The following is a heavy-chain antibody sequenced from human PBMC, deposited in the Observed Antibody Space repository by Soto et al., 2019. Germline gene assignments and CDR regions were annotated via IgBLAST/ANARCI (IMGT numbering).Heavy chain of an antibody. D-gene: IGHD3-22*01. CDR3: ARDDDYEANAFDY. V-gene: IGHV3-33*01. Sequence: PGGSLRLSCAASGFTFSRYGMHWVRQAPGKGLEWVALIWNDGIRKVYVDSVKGRFTISRDNSKNTLDLQMNSLRAEDTAVYYCARDDDYEANAFDYSGPGTLVTVSS. CDR2: IWNDGIRK. CDR1: GFTFSRYG. J-gene: IGHJ4*02.